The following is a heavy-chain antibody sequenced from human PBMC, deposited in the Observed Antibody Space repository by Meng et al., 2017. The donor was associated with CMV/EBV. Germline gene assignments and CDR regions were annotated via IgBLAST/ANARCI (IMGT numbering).Heavy chain of an antibody. CDR2: ISGSGGST. Sequence: GESLKISCAASGFTFSSYAMSWVRQAPGKGLEWVSAISGSGGSTYYADSVKGRFTISRDNSKNTLYLQMNGLRAEDTAVYYCAKDPISNLPYYFDYWGQGTLVTVSS. CDR1: GFTFSSYA. V-gene: IGHV3-23*01. CDR3: AKDPISNLPYYFDY. J-gene: IGHJ4*02. D-gene: IGHD4/OR15-4a*01.